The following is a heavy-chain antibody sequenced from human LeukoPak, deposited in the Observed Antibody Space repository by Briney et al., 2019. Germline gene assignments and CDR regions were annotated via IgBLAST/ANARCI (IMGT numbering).Heavy chain of an antibody. Sequence: PGGSLRLSCAASGFTFSSYSMNWVRQAPGKGLEWVSSISSSSSYIYYADSVKGRFTISRDNAKNSLYLQMNSLRAEDTAVYYCAKGFYDSSGYPIDYWGQGTLVTVSS. J-gene: IGHJ4*02. CDR3: AKGFYDSSGYPIDY. CDR2: ISSSSSYI. CDR1: GFTFSSYS. V-gene: IGHV3-21*01. D-gene: IGHD3-22*01.